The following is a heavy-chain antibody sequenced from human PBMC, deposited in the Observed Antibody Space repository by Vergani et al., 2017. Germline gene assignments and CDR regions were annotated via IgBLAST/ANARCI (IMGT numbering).Heavy chain of an antibody. Sequence: VQLVQSGAEVKKPGSSVKVSCKASGGTFSSYAMSWVRQAPGKGLEWVSAISGSGGSTYYADSVKGRFTISRDNSKNTLYLQMNSLRAEDTAVYYCARAGGVGYCSGGSCYSDAFDIWGQGTMVTVSS. J-gene: IGHJ3*02. V-gene: IGHV3-23*04. D-gene: IGHD2-15*01. CDR1: GGTFSSYA. CDR2: ISGSGGST. CDR3: ARAGGVGYCSGGSCYSDAFDI.